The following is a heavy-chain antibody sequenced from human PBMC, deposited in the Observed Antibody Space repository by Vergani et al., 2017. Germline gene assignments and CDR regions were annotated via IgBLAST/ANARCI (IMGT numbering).Heavy chain of an antibody. V-gene: IGHV3-9*01. D-gene: IGHD6-13*01. CDR2: ISWNSGSI. CDR3: AKDKSGLPIVAGD. J-gene: IGHJ4*02. CDR1: GFTFDDYA. Sequence: EVQLVESGGGLVQPGRSLRLSCAASGFTFDDYAMHWVRQAPGKGLEWVSGISWNSGSIGYADSVKGRFTISRDNAKNSLYLQMNSLRAEDTALYYCAKDKSGLPIVAGDWGQGTLVTVSS.